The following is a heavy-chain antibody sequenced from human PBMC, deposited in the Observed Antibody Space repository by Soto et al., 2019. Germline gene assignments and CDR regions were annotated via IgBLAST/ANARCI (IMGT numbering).Heavy chain of an antibody. CDR2: ISGSGGST. V-gene: IGHV3-23*01. D-gene: IGHD3-22*01. CDR3: AKDRVVVVITQFDY. J-gene: IGHJ4*02. Sequence: GGSLRLSCAASGFTFSSYAMSWVRQAPGKGLEWVSAISGSGGSTYYADSVKGRFTISRDNSKNTLYLQMNSLRDEDTAVYYCAKDRVVVVITQFDYWGQGTLVTVSS. CDR1: GFTFSSYA.